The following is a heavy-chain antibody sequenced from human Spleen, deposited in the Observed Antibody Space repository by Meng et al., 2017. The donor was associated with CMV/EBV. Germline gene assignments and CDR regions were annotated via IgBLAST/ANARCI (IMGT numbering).Heavy chain of an antibody. V-gene: IGHV4-39*01. CDR1: GGSSRSSSYD. D-gene: IGHD6-19*01. Sequence: VSGGSSRSSSYDWGWIRQPPGKGLEWIANIFYSGDTYYNPSLKSRVTIPVDTSKNQFSLRLSSVTAADTAVYYCARRFRYSSGFDYWGQGTLVTVSS. CDR2: IFYSGDT. CDR3: ARRFRYSSGFDY. J-gene: IGHJ4*02.